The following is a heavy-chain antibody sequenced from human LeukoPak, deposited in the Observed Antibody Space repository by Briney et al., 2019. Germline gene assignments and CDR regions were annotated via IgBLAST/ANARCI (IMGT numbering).Heavy chain of an antibody. D-gene: IGHD1-26*01. CDR2: IYYSGST. V-gene: IGHV4-39*07. J-gene: IGHJ4*02. CDR1: GGSISSSSYY. CDR3: ARVPPTVGATTDRFDY. Sequence: SETLSLTCTVSGGSISSSSYYWGWIRQPPGKGLEWIGSIYYSGSTYYNPSLKSRVTISVDTSKNQFSLKLSSVTAADTAVYYCARVPPTVGATTDRFDYWGQGTLVTVSS.